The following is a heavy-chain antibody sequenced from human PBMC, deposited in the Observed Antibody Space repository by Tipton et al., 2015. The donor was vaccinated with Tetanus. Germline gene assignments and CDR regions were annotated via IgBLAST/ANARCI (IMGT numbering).Heavy chain of an antibody. CDR1: GFSFRSYG. V-gene: IGHV3-33*01. Sequence: SLRLSCAASGFSFRSYGMHWVRQAPGKGLEWVAVIWYDGTNKYSADSVKGRFTISRDNSKNTVYLEMNSLRAEDTAVYYCARDAVRQQVGGAQWYYLGMDVWGQGTTVTVSS. J-gene: IGHJ6*02. CDR3: ARDAVRQQVGGAQWYYLGMDV. CDR2: IWYDGTNK. D-gene: IGHD6-13*01.